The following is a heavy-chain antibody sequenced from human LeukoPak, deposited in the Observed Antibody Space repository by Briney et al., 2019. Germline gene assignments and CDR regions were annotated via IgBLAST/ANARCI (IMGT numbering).Heavy chain of an antibody. CDR1: GGSISSYY. CDR2: ISYSGSP. CDR3: ARGPPLPDYYGSGSFDY. J-gene: IGHJ4*02. V-gene: IGHV4-59*01. D-gene: IGHD3-10*01. Sequence: SETLSLTCTVPGGSISSYYWSWIRQPPGKGLEWIGYISYSGSPNYNPSLKSRVTMSVDTSKNQFSLKLTSVTAADTAVYYCARGPPLPDYYGSGSFDYWGRGTLVTVSS.